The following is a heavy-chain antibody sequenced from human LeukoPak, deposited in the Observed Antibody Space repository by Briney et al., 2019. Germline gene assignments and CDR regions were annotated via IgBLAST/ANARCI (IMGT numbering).Heavy chain of an antibody. CDR1: GFTFSSYG. J-gene: IGHJ6*03. CDR3: ASRLYGSGSYTFYYYYYMDV. Sequence: GGSLRLSCAASGFTFSSYGMHWVRQAPGRGLEWVEFIRYDGSNKYYAGSVKGRFTISRDNSKNTLYLQMNSLRAEDTAVYYCASRLYGSGSYTFYYYYYMDVWGKGTTVTISS. CDR2: IRYDGSNK. V-gene: IGHV3-30*02. D-gene: IGHD3-10*01.